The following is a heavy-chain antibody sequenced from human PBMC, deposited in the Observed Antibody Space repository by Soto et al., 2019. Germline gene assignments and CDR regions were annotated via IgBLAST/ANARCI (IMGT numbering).Heavy chain of an antibody. CDR2: MNPNTGNT. V-gene: IGHV1-8*02. CDR1: GGPFSSYA. J-gene: IGHJ5*02. D-gene: IGHD2-15*01. CDR3: ARGSNHFSGGSCYADWFDP. Sequence: GASVKVSCKASGGPFSSYAISWVRQAPGQGLELMGWMNPNTGNTGYAQKFQGRVTITRNTSISTSYMELSSLRSEDTAVYYCARGSNHFSGGSCYADWFDPWGQGTPVTVSS.